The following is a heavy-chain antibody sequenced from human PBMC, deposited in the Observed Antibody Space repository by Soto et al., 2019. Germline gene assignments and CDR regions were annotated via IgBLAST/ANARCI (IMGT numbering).Heavy chain of an antibody. D-gene: IGHD1-1*01. CDR3: ARGRYGDY. J-gene: IGHJ4*02. CDR1: GYGFTTYG. V-gene: IGHV1-18*01. CDR2: ISAHNGNT. Sequence: QVHLVQSGAEVKKPGASVKVSCKGSGYGFTTYGITWVRQAPGQGLEWMAWISAHNGNTNYAQKLQGRVTVTRDTXXXXXXXELXXXXXDXTAVYYCARGRYGDYWGQGALVTVSS.